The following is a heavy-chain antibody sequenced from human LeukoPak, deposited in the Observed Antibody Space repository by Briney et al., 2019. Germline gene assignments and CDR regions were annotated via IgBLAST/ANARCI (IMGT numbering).Heavy chain of an antibody. CDR3: ARIGPILGAAWVDY. CDR2: IFYAGST. D-gene: IGHD3-16*01. J-gene: IGHJ4*02. CDR1: GYSLSSNHW. V-gene: IGHV4-28*01. Sequence: PSDTLSLTCAVSGYSLSSNHWWGWIRQPPGKGLEWIGYIFYAGSTYYKPSLQSRATMSVDTSKNQFSLRLSSVTAVDTAVYYCARIGPILGAAWVDYWGQGTLVSVSS.